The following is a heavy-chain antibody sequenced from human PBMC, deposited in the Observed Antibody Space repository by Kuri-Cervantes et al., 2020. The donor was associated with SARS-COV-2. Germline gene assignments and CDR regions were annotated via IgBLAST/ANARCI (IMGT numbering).Heavy chain of an antibody. CDR3: TRAVDYDFWSGYHTGLSYYYYMDV. V-gene: IGHV3-49*04. D-gene: IGHD3-3*01. CDR2: IRSKAYGGTT. CDR1: GFTFGDYA. Sequence: GESLKISCTASGFTFGDYAMSWVRQAPGKGLEWVGFIRSKAYGGTTEYAASVKGRFTISRDDSKSIAYLQVNSLKTEDTAVYYCTRAVDYDFWSGYHTGLSYYYYMDVWGKGTTVTVSS. J-gene: IGHJ6*03.